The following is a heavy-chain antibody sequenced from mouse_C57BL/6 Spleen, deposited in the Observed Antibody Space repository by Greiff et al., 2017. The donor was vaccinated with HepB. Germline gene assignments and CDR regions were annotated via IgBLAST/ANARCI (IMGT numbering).Heavy chain of an antibody. CDR3: ARYDDY. Sequence: QVHVKQPGAELVMPGASVKLSCKASGYTFTSYWMHWVKQRPGQGLEWIGEIDPSDSYTNYNQKFKGKSTLTVDKSSSTAYMQLSSLTSEDSAVYYCARYDDYWGQGTTLTVSS. CDR1: GYTFTSYW. V-gene: IGHV1-69*01. J-gene: IGHJ2*01. CDR2: IDPSDSYT. D-gene: IGHD2-3*01.